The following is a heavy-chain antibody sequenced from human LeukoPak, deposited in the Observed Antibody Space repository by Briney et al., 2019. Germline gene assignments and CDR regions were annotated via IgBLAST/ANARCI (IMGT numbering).Heavy chain of an antibody. J-gene: IGHJ5*02. V-gene: IGHV3-9*01. CDR2: ISWNSGSI. D-gene: IGHD6-6*01. CDR1: GFTFSSYA. Sequence: PGGSLRLSCAASGFTFSSYAMHWVRQAPGKGLEWVSGISWNSGSIGYADSVKGRFTISRDNAKNSLYLQMNSLRAEDTALYYCAKGWYSIASWFDPWGQGTLVTVSS. CDR3: AKGWYSIASWFDP.